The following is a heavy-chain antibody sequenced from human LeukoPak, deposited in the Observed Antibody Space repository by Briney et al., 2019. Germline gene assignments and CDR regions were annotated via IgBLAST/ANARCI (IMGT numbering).Heavy chain of an antibody. D-gene: IGHD5-12*01. J-gene: IGHJ4*02. V-gene: IGHV1-2*02. Sequence: GASVKVSCKASGSTFTGYDMHWVRQAPGQGLEWVGGINPNSGGTKYAQPFQGRVTMTRDTSSTTAYMELSRLRSDATPVYSCARELVATMVDHWGPGTLVTVSS. CDR2: INPNSGGT. CDR3: ARELVATMVDH. CDR1: GSTFTGYD.